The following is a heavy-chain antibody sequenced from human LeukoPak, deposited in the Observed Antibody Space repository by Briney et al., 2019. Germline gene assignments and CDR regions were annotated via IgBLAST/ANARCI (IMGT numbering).Heavy chain of an antibody. CDR1: GGSISSTNW. CDR3: SRESGAFSPFGY. V-gene: IGHV4-4*02. Sequence: GTLSLTCGVSGGSISSTNWWSWVRQPPGQGLEWIGEISLSGVTNYNPSLKSRVTMSLDRSKYHLSLTLTSVTAADTAVYYCSRESGAFSPFGYWGQGTLVTVSS. D-gene: IGHD1-26*01. CDR2: ISLSGVT. J-gene: IGHJ4*02.